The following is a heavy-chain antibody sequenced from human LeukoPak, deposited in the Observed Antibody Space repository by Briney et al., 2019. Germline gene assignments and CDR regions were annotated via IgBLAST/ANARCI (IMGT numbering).Heavy chain of an antibody. CDR3: SGSLDY. V-gene: IGHV3-7*01. J-gene: IGHJ4*02. CDR1: GFPFSDYW. Sequence: PGGSLRLSCAASGFPFSDYWMDWVRQAPGKGMEWVANINQDGSIQYYADSVRGRFIISRNNAKNSLNLQMYSLRAEDTAIYFCSGSLDYLGQGALVTVSS. CDR2: INQDGSIQ.